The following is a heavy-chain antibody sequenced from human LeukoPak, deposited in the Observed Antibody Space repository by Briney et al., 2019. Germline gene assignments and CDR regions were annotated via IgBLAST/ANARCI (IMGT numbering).Heavy chain of an antibody. D-gene: IGHD1-26*01. CDR3: ARETISYSGSYYEKNYYMDV. Sequence: PGGSLRLSCAASGFTFSSYSMNWVRQAPGKGLEWVSYISSSSSTIYYADSVKGRFTISRDNAKNSPYLQMNSLRAEDTAVYYCARETISYSGSYYEKNYYMDVWGKGTTVTISS. J-gene: IGHJ6*03. CDR2: ISSSSSTI. CDR1: GFTFSSYS. V-gene: IGHV3-48*01.